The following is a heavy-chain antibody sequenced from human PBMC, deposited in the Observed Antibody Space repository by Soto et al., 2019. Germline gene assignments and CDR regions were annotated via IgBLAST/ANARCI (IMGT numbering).Heavy chain of an antibody. Sequence: ASVKVSCKASGYTFTDYFMNWMRQAPGQRLEWMGIINAGSGNTRYAQKLQGRVTMTRDTSTSTVYMELSSLRSEDTAVYYCARGGLQLPLPDDYWGQGTLVTVSS. CDR2: INAGSGNT. CDR1: GYTFTDYF. V-gene: IGHV1-46*01. D-gene: IGHD5-12*01. J-gene: IGHJ4*02. CDR3: ARGGLQLPLPDDY.